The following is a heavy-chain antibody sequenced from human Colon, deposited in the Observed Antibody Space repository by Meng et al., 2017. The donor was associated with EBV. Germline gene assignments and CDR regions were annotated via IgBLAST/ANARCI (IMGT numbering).Heavy chain of an antibody. CDR3: ARVGAYCGGDCYHPR. D-gene: IGHD2-21*02. J-gene: IGHJ4*02. CDR1: GGCLSSRNW. Sequence: VPLQESGPGLVKPSGTLSLTCAVSGGCLSSRNWWSWVRQPPGKGLEWIGEIYHSGSTNYNPSLKSRVTISVDESKNQFSLRLSSVTAADTAVYYCARVGAYCGGDCYHPRWGQGTLVTVSS. V-gene: IGHV4-4*02. CDR2: IYHSGST.